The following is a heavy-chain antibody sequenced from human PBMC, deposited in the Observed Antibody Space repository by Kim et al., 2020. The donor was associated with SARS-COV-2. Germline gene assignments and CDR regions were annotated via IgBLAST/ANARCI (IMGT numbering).Heavy chain of an antibody. CDR3: AKVRVGATYYFDN. J-gene: IGHJ4*02. D-gene: IGHD1-26*01. CDR2: ISGGGGIT. V-gene: IGHV3-23*01. Sequence: GGSLRLSCAASGFTFSNYAMNWVRQAPGKGLEWVSSISGGGGITYYADSVKGRFTISRDNSRSTLYLQMNSLRAEDTAVFHCAKVRVGATYYFDNWGQGT. CDR1: GFTFSNYA.